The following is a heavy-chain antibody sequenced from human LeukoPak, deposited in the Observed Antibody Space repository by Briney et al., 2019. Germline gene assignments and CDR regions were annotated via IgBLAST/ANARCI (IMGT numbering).Heavy chain of an antibody. J-gene: IGHJ4*02. CDR2: IYTSGNT. Sequence: SETLSLTCTVSGVSISFYYWTWIRQPAGQGLEWIGRIYTSGNTVYNPSLKSRVTISVDKSKNQFPLRLTSVSVADTAVYYCARAPSCGGVSCYAFDYWGQGNLVTVSS. CDR1: GVSISFYY. CDR3: ARAPSCGGVSCYAFDY. D-gene: IGHD2-2*01. V-gene: IGHV4-4*07.